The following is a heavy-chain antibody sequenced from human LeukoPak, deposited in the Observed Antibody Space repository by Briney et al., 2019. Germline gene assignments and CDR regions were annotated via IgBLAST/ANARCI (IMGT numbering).Heavy chain of an antibody. CDR2: IWYDGSNK. CDR3: AKDPGSGYFDY. CDR1: GYTFTGYY. V-gene: IGHV3-33*06. Sequence: SCKASGYTFTGYYMHWVRQAPGKGLEWVAVIWYDGSNKYYADSVKGRFTISRDNSKNTLYLQMNSLRAEDTAVYYCAKDPGSGYFDYWGQGTLVTVSS. J-gene: IGHJ4*02. D-gene: IGHD1-1*01.